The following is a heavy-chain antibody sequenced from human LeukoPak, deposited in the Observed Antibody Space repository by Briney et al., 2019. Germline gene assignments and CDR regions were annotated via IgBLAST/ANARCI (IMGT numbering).Heavy chain of an antibody. J-gene: IGHJ4*02. CDR3: AKDQHIVVVTATSFDY. CDR2: ISYDGSNK. D-gene: IGHD2-21*02. V-gene: IGHV3-30-3*01. Sequence: GGSLRLSCAASGFTFSSYAMHWVRQAPGKGLEWVAVISYDGSNKYYADSVKGRFTISRDNSKNTLYLQMNSLRAEDAAVYYCAKDQHIVVVTATSFDYWGQGTLVTVSS. CDR1: GFTFSSYA.